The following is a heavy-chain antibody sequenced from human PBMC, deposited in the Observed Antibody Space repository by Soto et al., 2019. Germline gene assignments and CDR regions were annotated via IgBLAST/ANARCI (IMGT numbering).Heavy chain of an antibody. CDR2: ISGSGGST. Sequence: ETLSLTCAVSGGSISSGGYSWSWVRQAPGKGLEWVSAISGSGGSTYYADSVKGRFTISRDNSKNTLYLQMNSLRAEDTAVYYCARDLAAAGLSYYYYGMDVWGQGTTVTVSS. J-gene: IGHJ6*02. CDR1: GGSISSGGYS. CDR3: ARDLAAAGLSYYYYGMDV. V-gene: IGHV3-23*01. D-gene: IGHD6-13*01.